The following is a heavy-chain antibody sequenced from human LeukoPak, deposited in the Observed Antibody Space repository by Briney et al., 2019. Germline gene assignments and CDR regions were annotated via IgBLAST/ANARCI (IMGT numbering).Heavy chain of an antibody. Sequence: GGSLRLSCTVSGFTFSKYNMNWVRQAPGKGLEWVSSTTTSSGYIWYADSVKGRFTVSRDNGKSSLDLQLNSLGAEDTAVYYCAAHYGDFRDFYFEYWGRGTLVTVSS. V-gene: IGHV3-21*01. D-gene: IGHD4-17*01. CDR3: AAHYGDFRDFYFEY. J-gene: IGHJ4*02. CDR1: GFTFSKYN. CDR2: TTTSSGYI.